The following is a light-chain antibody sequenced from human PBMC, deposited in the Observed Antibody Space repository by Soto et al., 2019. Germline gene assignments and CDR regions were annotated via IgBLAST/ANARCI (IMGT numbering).Light chain of an antibody. CDR2: GAS. CDR3: QQRSNWPPIT. CDR1: QSVSSSF. J-gene: IGKJ5*01. V-gene: IGKV3D-20*02. Sequence: IVLTLSPGTLSLSPGERATLYCRASQSVSSSFLAWYQQKPGQAPRLLIYGASSRATGIPDRFSGSGSGTDFTLTISSLEPEDFAVYYCQQRSNWPPITLGQGTRLEIK.